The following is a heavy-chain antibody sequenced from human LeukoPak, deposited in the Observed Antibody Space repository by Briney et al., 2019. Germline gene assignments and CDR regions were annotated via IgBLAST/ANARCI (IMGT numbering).Heavy chain of an antibody. J-gene: IGHJ4*02. CDR2: IYYSGRT. CDR1: GGSISSSSYY. Sequence: PSETLSLTCTVSGGSISSSSYYWGWIRQPPGKGLECIGSIYYSGRTYYNPSLKSRVTISVDTSKNQFSLKLSSVTAPDTAVYYCARQRSSVATSTFDYWGQGTLVTVSS. D-gene: IGHD5-24*01. V-gene: IGHV4-39*01. CDR3: ARQRSSVATSTFDY.